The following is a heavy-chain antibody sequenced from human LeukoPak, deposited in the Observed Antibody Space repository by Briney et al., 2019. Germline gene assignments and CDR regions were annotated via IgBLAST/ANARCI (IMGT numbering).Heavy chain of an antibody. Sequence: SVKVSCKASGGTFSSYAISWVQQAPGQGLEWMGGIIPIFGTANYAQKFQGRVTITADESTSTAYMELSSLRSEDTAVYYCARGGPDYYDSSALDYWGQGTLVTVSS. D-gene: IGHD3-22*01. CDR2: IIPIFGTA. CDR3: ARGGPDYYDSSALDY. J-gene: IGHJ4*02. CDR1: GGTFSSYA. V-gene: IGHV1-69*13.